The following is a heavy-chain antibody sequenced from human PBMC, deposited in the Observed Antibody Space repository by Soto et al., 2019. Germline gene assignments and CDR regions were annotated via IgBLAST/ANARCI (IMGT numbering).Heavy chain of an antibody. CDR3: ARDKITGLFDY. D-gene: IGHD2-8*02. V-gene: IGHV4-39*07. Sequence: SEPLSLTCTVSGGSISSGDYSWSWIRQPPGTGLEWIGEIYHSGSTNYNPSLKSRVTISVDTSKNQFSLKLTSVTAADTSVYYCARDKITGLFDYWGQGTLVTVSS. CDR1: GGSISSGDYS. J-gene: IGHJ4*02. CDR2: IYHSGST.